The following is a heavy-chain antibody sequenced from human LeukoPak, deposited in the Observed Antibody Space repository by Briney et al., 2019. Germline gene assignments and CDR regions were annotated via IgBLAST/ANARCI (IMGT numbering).Heavy chain of an antibody. Sequence: PGGSLRLSCTASGFTFGDYAMSWFRQAPGKGLEWVSVIYSGGSTYYADSVKGRFTISRDNSKNTLYLQMNSLRAEDTAVYYCATLPYWGQGTLVTVSS. CDR3: ATLPY. J-gene: IGHJ4*02. V-gene: IGHV3-23*03. CDR2: IYSGGST. CDR1: GFTFGDYA.